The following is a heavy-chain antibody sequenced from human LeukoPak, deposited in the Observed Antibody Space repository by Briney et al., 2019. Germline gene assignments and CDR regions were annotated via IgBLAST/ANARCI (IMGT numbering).Heavy chain of an antibody. V-gene: IGHV3-23*01. Sequence: PGGSLRLSCAASGFTFSNAWMSWVRQAPGKGLEWVSAISGSGGSTYYADSVKGRFTISRDNSKNTLYLQMNSLRAEDTAVYYCAKDAHYGDQLDYWGQGTLVTVSS. CDR1: GFTFSNAW. D-gene: IGHD4-17*01. J-gene: IGHJ4*02. CDR3: AKDAHYGDQLDY. CDR2: ISGSGGST.